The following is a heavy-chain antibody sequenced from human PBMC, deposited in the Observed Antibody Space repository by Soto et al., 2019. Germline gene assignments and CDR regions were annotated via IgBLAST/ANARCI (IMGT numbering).Heavy chain of an antibody. CDR2: IYHSGST. D-gene: IGHD2-15*01. J-gene: IGHJ3*02. CDR3: ARRPGWPRTHDAFDI. CDR1: GGSISSGGYS. V-gene: IGHV4-30-2*01. Sequence: QLQLQESGSGLVKPSQTLSLTCAVSGGSISSGGYSWSWIRQPPGKGLEWIGYIYHSGSTYYNPSLKRRVTISVDRSKNQFSLKLSSVTAADTVVYYCARRPGWPRTHDAFDIWGQGTMVTVSS.